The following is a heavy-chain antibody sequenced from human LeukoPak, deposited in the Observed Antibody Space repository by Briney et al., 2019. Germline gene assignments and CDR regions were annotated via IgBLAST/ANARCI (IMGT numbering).Heavy chain of an antibody. CDR1: GFTFSSYG. D-gene: IGHD3-16*01. CDR3: AKDRYVFDY. CDR2: ISYDGSNK. Sequence: GRSLRLSCAASGFTFSSYGMHWVRQAPGKGLEWVAVISYDGSNKYYADSVKGRFTISRDNSKNTLYMQMNSLRAEDTAVYYCAKDRYVFDYWGQGTLVTVSS. J-gene: IGHJ4*02. V-gene: IGHV3-30*18.